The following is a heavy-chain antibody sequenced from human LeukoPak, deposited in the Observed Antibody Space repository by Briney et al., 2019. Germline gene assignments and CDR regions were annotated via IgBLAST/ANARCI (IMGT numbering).Heavy chain of an antibody. CDR2: ISGSGDST. D-gene: IGHD4-17*01. CDR3: AKGYGDYAPGPDCYFDY. CDR1: GFTFSTYA. J-gene: IGHJ4*02. V-gene: IGHV3-23*01. Sequence: GGSLRLSCAASGFTFSTYAVNWVRQAPGKGLEWVSTISGSGDSTYYADSVKGRFTISRDNSKNTLYLQMNSLRAEDTAVYYCAKGYGDYAPGPDCYFDYWGQGTLVTVSS.